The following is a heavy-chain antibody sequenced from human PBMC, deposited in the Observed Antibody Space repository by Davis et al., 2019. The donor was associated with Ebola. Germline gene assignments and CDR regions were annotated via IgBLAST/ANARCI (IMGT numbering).Heavy chain of an antibody. Sequence: PGGSLRLSCAASGFTFSNYWMHWVRQAPGKGLVWVSRINSDGSDTSYADSVKGRFTISRDNAKNTLYLEMSSLRVEDTAVYYCTRDFDWDGGYWGRGTLVTVSS. D-gene: IGHD3-16*01. CDR2: INSDGSDT. CDR3: TRDFDWDGGY. J-gene: IGHJ4*02. V-gene: IGHV3-74*01. CDR1: GFTFSNYW.